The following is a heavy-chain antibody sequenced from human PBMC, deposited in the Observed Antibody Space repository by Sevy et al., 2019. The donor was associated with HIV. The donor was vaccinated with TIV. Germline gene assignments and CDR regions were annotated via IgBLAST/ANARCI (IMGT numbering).Heavy chain of an antibody. V-gene: IGHV3-7*01. D-gene: IGHD1-26*01. CDR1: GFTFSPYW. CDR3: ASGVGLDC. J-gene: IGHJ4*02. Sequence: GGSLRLSCVASGFTFSPYWMTWVRQAPGKGLEWVANIRPDGSDKYYVDSVKGRFTISRDNARNSLYLQMNSLRADDTAMYYCASGVGLDCWGQGALVTVSS. CDR2: IRPDGSDK.